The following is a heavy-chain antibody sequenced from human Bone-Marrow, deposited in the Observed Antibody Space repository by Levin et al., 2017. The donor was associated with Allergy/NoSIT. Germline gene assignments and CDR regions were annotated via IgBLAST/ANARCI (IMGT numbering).Heavy chain of an antibody. J-gene: IGHJ6*02. D-gene: IGHD3-9*01. CDR1: GFTFSSYA. CDR3: ARDVSSVGRYFDWLPQRNYYYGMDV. Sequence: GGSLRLSCAASGFTFSSYAMHWVRQAPGKGLEWVAVISYDGSNKYYADSVKGRFTISRDNSKNTLYLQMNSLRAEDTAVYYCARDVSSVGRYFDWLPQRNYYYGMDVWGQGTTVTVSS. V-gene: IGHV3-30-3*01. CDR2: ISYDGSNK.